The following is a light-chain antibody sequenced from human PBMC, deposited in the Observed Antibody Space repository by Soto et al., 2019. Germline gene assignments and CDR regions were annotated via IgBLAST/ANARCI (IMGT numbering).Light chain of an antibody. CDR2: GAS. Sequence: EIVLTQSPGTLSLSPGERATLSCRASQSVSSSYLAWYQQKPGQAPRLLIYGASSRATGIPDRFSGSGSGTDFNLTISRLGPEDFAVYYCQQYGSYPLPFGGGIKGDIK. J-gene: IGKJ4*01. V-gene: IGKV3-20*01. CDR1: QSVSSSY. CDR3: QQYGSYPLP.